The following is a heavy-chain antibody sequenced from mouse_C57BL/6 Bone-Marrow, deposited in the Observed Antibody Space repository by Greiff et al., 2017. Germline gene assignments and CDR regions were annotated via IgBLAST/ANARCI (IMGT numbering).Heavy chain of an antibody. D-gene: IGHD2-1*01. Sequence: EVQLQQSGAELVRPGASVKLSCTASGFNIKDDYMHWVKQRPEQGLEWIGWIDPENGDTEYASKFQGKATITADTSSNTAYLQLSSLTSEDTAVYYCTTLIYYGNYFDYWGQGTTLTVSS. J-gene: IGHJ2*01. CDR3: TTLIYYGNYFDY. V-gene: IGHV14-4*01. CDR1: GFNIKDDY. CDR2: IDPENGDT.